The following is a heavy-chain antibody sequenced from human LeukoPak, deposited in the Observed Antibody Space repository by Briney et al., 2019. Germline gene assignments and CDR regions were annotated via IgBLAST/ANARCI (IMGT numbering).Heavy chain of an antibody. CDR3: ARGKGYSSGWYFSGPDYFFDY. D-gene: IGHD6-19*01. CDR1: GGSISSSSYY. J-gene: IGHJ4*02. Sequence: PSETLSLTCTVSGGSISSSSYYWGWIRQPPGKGLEWIGRIYHSGSTNYNPSLKSRVTISVDKSKNQFSLKLSSVTAADTAVYYCARGKGYSSGWYFSGPDYFFDYWGQGTLVTVSS. V-gene: IGHV4-39*07. CDR2: IYHSGST.